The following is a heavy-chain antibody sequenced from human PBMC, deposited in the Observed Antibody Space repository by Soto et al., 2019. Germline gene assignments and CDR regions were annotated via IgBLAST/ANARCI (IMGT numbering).Heavy chain of an antibody. J-gene: IGHJ4*02. CDR3: EHRHGFSMSFDY. D-gene: IGHD3-22*01. CDR1: GFSLSTSGVG. V-gene: IGHV2-5*02. CDR2: IYWDDDK. Sequence: SGPTLVNPTQTLTLTCTFSGFSLSTSGVGVGWIRQPPGKALEWLALIYWDDDKRFSPSLESRLAITKDTAKNQVVLTMTHMDPVDTGTYYCEHRHGFSMSFDYWGQGALVTVSS.